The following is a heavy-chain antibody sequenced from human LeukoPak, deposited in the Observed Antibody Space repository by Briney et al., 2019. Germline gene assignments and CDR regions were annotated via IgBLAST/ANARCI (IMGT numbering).Heavy chain of an antibody. V-gene: IGHV1-69*05. CDR2: IIPIFGTA. Sequence: GASVKVSCKASGGTFSSYAISWVRQAPGQGLEWMGGIIPIFGTANYAQKFQGRVTNTTDESTSTAYMELSSLRSEDTAVYYCAREVPAAIGNYYYYYMDVWGKGTTVTVSS. D-gene: IGHD2-2*02. CDR3: AREVPAAIGNYYYYYMDV. J-gene: IGHJ6*03. CDR1: GGTFSSYA.